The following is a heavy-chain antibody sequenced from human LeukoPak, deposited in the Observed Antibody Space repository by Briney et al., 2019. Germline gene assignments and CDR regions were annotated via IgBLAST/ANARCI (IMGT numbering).Heavy chain of an antibody. CDR2: IKQDGSEK. CDR1: GFTFSSYG. CDR3: ARVGEPNHFDY. J-gene: IGHJ4*02. D-gene: IGHD4-17*01. V-gene: IGHV3-7*01. Sequence: GGSLRLSCAASGFTFSSYGMHWVRQAPGKGLEWVANIKQDGSEKYYVDSVKGRFTISRDNAKNSLYLQMNSLRAEDTAVYYCARVGEPNHFDYWGQGTLVTVSS.